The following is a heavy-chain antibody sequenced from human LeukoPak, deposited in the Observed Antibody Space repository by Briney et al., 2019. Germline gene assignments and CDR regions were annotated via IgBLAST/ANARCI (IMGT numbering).Heavy chain of an antibody. V-gene: IGHV4-39*01. CDR2: IYYSGST. D-gene: IGHD4-11*01. CDR1: GGSISSSSYY. J-gene: IGHJ4*02. Sequence: QPSETLSLTCTVSGGSISSSSYYWGWIRQPPGKGLEWIGSIYYSGSTYYNPSLKSRVTISVDTSKNQFSLKLSSVTAADTAVYYCRSQSHDYSNYREGYWGQGTLVTVSS. CDR3: RSQSHDYSNYREGY.